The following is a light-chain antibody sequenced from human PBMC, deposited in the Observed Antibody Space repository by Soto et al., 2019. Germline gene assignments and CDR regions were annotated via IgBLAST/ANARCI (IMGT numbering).Light chain of an antibody. J-gene: IGKJ1*01. CDR2: GAS. Sequence: IQLTQSPSTLSSSVGDRVTIRCRASQTISSYLNWYQQRTGKAPNLLIYGASSLQRGVPSRFSGSGSGTDFTLTISSLQPEDFATYDCQQTYTLPRTFAQGTK. V-gene: IGKV1-39*01. CDR1: QTISSY. CDR3: QQTYTLPRT.